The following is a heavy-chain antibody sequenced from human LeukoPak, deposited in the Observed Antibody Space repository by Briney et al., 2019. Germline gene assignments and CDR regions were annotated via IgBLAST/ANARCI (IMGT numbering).Heavy chain of an antibody. CDR3: ATGNDFWSTRDHYYGMDV. CDR2: FDPEDGET. CDR1: GYTLTELS. J-gene: IGHJ6*02. V-gene: IGHV1-24*01. Sequence: GASVKVSCKVSGYTLTELSMHWVRQAPGKGLEWMGGFDPEDGETIYAQKFQGRVTMTEDTSTDTAYMELSSLRSEGTAVYYCATGNDFWSTRDHYYGMDVWGQGTTVTVSS. D-gene: IGHD3-3*01.